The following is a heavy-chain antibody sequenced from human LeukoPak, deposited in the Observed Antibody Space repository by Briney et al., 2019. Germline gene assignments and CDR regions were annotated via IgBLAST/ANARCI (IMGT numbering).Heavy chain of an antibody. V-gene: IGHV4-61*09. CDR3: GRGKYCGDTRCHGYYYMDV. D-gene: IGHD2-2*01. CDR2: IYGGGTT. Sequence: SETLSLTCTVSGGSISSGNYYWTWIRQPAGKGLEWIGHIYGGGTTNFRPSLNSRVTISVDTSKTQLFLKLTSVTAADTAVYYCGRGKYCGDTRCHGYYYMDVWGKGTTVTVSS. J-gene: IGHJ6*03. CDR1: GGSISSGNYY.